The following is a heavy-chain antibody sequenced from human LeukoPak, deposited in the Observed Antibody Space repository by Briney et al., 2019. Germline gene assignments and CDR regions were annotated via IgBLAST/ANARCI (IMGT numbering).Heavy chain of an antibody. J-gene: IGHJ4*02. V-gene: IGHV1-69*04. CDR1: GNTFTDLS. CDR3: ARASAGIEMATIEIGPFDY. CDR2: IIPILGIA. D-gene: IGHD5-24*01. Sequence: GASVKVSCKVSGNTFTDLSMNWVRQAPGKGLEWMGRIIPILGIANYAQKFQGRVTITADKSTSTAYMELSSLRSEDTAVYYCARASAGIEMATIEIGPFDYWGQGTLVTVSS.